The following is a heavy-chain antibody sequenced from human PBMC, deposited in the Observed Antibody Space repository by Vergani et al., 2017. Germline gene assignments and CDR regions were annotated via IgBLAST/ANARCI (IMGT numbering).Heavy chain of an antibody. CDR1: DSSIMTNPY. CDR3: ARHRGSGGFFPSSYFYVMDV. J-gene: IGHJ6*02. D-gene: IGHD3-10*01. V-gene: IGHV4-38-2*01. CDR2: IHHSGDT. Sequence: QVQLQESGPGLVKPSETLTLTCDVSDSSIMTNPYWGWFRQSPGKGLEWVGCIHHSGDTHYNSSLKSRVSISIVSSSKFSLSLTSVTAAETAIYYCARHRGSGGFFPSSYFYVMDVWVHGTTVTVSS.